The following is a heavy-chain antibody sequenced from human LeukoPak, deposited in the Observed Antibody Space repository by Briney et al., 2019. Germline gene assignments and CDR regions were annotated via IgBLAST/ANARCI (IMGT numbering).Heavy chain of an antibody. V-gene: IGHV1-18*01. CDR1: GYTFTSYG. Sequence: ASVKVSRKASGYTFTSYGDSWVRQAPAQGLEWMGWISAYNGNTNYAQKLQGRVTMTTDTSTSTAYMELRSLRSDDTAVYYCARDWPLEMATITPFDYWGQGTLVTVSS. CDR3: ARDWPLEMATITPFDY. D-gene: IGHD5-24*01. J-gene: IGHJ4*02. CDR2: ISAYNGNT.